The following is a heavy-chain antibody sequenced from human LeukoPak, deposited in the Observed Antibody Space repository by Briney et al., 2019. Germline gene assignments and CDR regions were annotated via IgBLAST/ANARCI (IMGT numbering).Heavy chain of an antibody. Sequence: GSLRLSCAASGFTFSSYSMNWVRQAPGKGLEWVSSISSSSSYIYYADSVKGRFTISRDNAKSSLYLQMNSLRAEDTAVYYCARYPLAAAGSFDYWGQGTLVTVSS. CDR3: ARYPLAAAGSFDY. D-gene: IGHD6-13*01. CDR2: ISSSSSYI. V-gene: IGHV3-21*01. CDR1: GFTFSSYS. J-gene: IGHJ4*02.